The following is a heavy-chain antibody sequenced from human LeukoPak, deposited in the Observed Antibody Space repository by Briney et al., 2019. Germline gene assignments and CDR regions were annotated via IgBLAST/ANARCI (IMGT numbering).Heavy chain of an antibody. Sequence: ASVKVSCKASGYTFTSYYMHWVRQAPGQGLEWMGVINPSGGDTSYALKFQGRVTMTRDMSTSTVYMDLSSLRSEGTAVYYCMRENKGGDYWGQGTLVTVSS. D-gene: IGHD1/OR15-1a*01. J-gene: IGHJ4*02. V-gene: IGHV1-46*01. CDR1: GYTFTSYY. CDR3: MRENKGGDY. CDR2: INPSGGDT.